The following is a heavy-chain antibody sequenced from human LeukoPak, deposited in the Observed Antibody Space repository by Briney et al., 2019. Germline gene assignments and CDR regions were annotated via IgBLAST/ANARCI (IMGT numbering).Heavy chain of an antibody. V-gene: IGHV3-74*01. CDR3: AREGGYGDYDY. J-gene: IGHJ4*02. CDR1: GFTFSSYW. CDR2: INNEGSDT. D-gene: IGHD4-17*01. Sequence: GGFLRLSCAASGFTFSSYWMHWVRQTPGKGLVWVSRINNEGSDTIYADSVKGRFTISRDNGKNTLYLQMNSLRAEDTAVYYCAREGGYGDYDYWGQGTLVTVSS.